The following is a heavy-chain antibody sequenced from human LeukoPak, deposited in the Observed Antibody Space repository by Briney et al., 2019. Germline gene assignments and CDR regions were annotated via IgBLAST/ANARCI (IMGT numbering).Heavy chain of an antibody. CDR1: GGSISSYY. V-gene: IGHV4-59*08. Sequence: SETLSLTCTVSGGSISSYYWSWIRQPPGKGLEWIAYIYYSGSTNYNPSLKSRVTISVDTSKNQFSLKLSSVTAADTAVYYCARTYCGGDCYSDWFDPGGQGTLVTVSS. D-gene: IGHD2-21*02. J-gene: IGHJ5*02. CDR2: IYYSGST. CDR3: ARTYCGGDCYSDWFDP.